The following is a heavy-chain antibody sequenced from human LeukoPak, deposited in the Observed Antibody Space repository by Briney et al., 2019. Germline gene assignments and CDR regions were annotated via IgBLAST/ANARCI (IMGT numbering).Heavy chain of an antibody. CDR2: IYYSGST. Sequence: PSETLSLTCTVSGGSISSYYWSWIRQPPGKGLEWIGYIYYSGSTNYNPSLKSRVTISVDTSKNQFSLKLSSVTAADTAVYYCARGGVRYFDRLLPYFDYWGQGTLVTVSS. D-gene: IGHD3-9*01. CDR3: ARGGVRYFDRLLPYFDY. J-gene: IGHJ4*02. CDR1: GGSISSYY. V-gene: IGHV4-59*12.